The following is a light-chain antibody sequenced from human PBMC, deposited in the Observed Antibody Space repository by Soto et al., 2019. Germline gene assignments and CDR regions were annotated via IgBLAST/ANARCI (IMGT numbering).Light chain of an antibody. V-gene: IGLV2-8*01. CDR3: TSYAGSNNLV. J-gene: IGLJ1*01. Sequence: QSVLTQPPSASGSPGQSVTISCTGTSRDVGGYNYVSWYQQHPGKAPKLMIYEVSKRPSGVPDRFSGSKSGNTASLTVSGLRAEDEANYYCTSYAGSNNLVFGSGTKRTVL. CDR2: EVS. CDR1: SRDVGGYNY.